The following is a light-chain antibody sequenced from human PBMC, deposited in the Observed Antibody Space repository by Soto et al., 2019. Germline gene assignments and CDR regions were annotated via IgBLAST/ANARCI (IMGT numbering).Light chain of an antibody. J-gene: IGKJ1*01. CDR1: QSVTSTY. CDR2: GAS. V-gene: IGKV3D-15*01. Sequence: FVLTQPPGTLPLSPGEGANLSCRASQSVTSTYLAWYQQKPGQAPRLLIYGASTRATGIPARFSGSGSGTEFTLTISSRQSEDFAVYYFQKYNNCPRTFGQGTKVDI. CDR3: QKYNNCPRT.